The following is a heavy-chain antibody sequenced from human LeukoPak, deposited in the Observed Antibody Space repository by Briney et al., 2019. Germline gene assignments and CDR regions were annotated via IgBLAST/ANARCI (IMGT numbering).Heavy chain of an antibody. CDR2: IYSGGST. Sequence: GGSLRLSCAASGFTVSSNYMSWVRQAPGKGLEWVSVIYSGGSTYYADSVEGRFTISRDNSKNTLYLQMNSLRAEDTAVYYCARELWLQSLYYYYGMDVWGQGTTVTVSS. V-gene: IGHV3-66*01. D-gene: IGHD5-12*01. J-gene: IGHJ6*02. CDR1: GFTVSSNY. CDR3: ARELWLQSLYYYYGMDV.